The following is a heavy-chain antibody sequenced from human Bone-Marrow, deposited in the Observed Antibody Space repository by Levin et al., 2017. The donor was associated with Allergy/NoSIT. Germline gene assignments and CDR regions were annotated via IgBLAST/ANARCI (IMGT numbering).Heavy chain of an antibody. V-gene: IGHV3-11*05. CDR2: ISSRSSYK. Sequence: SCVASGFTFSDYYMSWIRQAPGKGLEWVSYISSRSSYKNYGDSVTGRFTIPRDNAKNSMYLQMTSLRADDTAVYYCARAGSDTAMSYLGVFDIWGQGTMVTVSS. J-gene: IGHJ3*02. CDR3: ARAGSDTAMSYLGVFDI. D-gene: IGHD5-18*01. CDR1: GFTFSDYY.